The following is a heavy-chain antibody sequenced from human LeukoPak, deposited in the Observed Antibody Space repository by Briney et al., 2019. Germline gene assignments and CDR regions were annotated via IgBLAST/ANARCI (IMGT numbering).Heavy chain of an antibody. CDR3: ARTYGSGSPRYYGMDV. CDR2: LHDSGSD. Sequence: SETLSLTCAVSGASMSNYFWSWIRQPPGKGLDWIGYLHDSGSDNYNPSLTSRLTISLDRSKNLFSLKMKSVTDADTAVYYCARTYGSGSPRYYGMDVWGQGTMVTVSS. D-gene: IGHD3-10*01. CDR1: GASMSNYF. J-gene: IGHJ6*02. V-gene: IGHV4-59*01.